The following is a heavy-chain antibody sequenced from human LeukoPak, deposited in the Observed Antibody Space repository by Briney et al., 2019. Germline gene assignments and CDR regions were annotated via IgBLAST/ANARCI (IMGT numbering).Heavy chain of an antibody. J-gene: IGHJ5*02. CDR3: ARDVTSYDYVWGSYRSRGNWFDP. D-gene: IGHD3-16*02. V-gene: IGHV1-18*01. CDR2: ISAYSGNT. Sequence: ASVKVSCKASGYTFTSYGISWVRQAPGQGLEWMGWISAYSGNTNYAQKLQGRVTMTTDTSTSTAYMELRSLRSDDTAVYYCARDVTSYDYVWGSYRSRGNWFDPWGQGTLVTVSS. CDR1: GYTFTSYG.